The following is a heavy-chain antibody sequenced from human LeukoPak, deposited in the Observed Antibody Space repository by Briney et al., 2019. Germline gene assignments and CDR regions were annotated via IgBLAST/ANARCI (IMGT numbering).Heavy chain of an antibody. CDR1: GFTFSSYA. CDR2: ISGRGGST. J-gene: IGHJ4*02. Sequence: GGSLRLSCAASGFTFSSYAMSWVRQAPGKALEGVSAISGRGGSTYYAHSVKGRFTISRDNSKNTLYLQMNSLRADDTAVYYCAKDHAGEQWLVFDYWGQGTLVTVSS. D-gene: IGHD6-19*01. CDR3: AKDHAGEQWLVFDY. V-gene: IGHV3-23*01.